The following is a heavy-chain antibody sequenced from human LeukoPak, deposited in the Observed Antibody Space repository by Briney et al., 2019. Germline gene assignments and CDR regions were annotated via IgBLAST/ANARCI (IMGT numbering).Heavy chain of an antibody. CDR3: IKDLRLDLHLDTFEI. V-gene: IGHV3-9*01. Sequence: GGSLRLSCAASGFTFDDYAMHWVRQPPGKGLEWVSSISWDSGHSVHADAVQGRFTISRDNAKNSLYLPMNNLRPEDTALYYCIKDLRLDLHLDTFEIWGQGTMVTVSS. J-gene: IGHJ3*02. D-gene: IGHD1-7*01. CDR1: GFTFDDYA. CDR2: ISWDSGHS.